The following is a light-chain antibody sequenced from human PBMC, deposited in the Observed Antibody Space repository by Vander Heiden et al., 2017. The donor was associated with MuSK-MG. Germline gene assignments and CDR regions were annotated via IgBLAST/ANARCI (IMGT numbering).Light chain of an antibody. CDR2: LAS. CDR1: QSLLHSTGYNY. V-gene: IGKV2-28*01. J-gene: IGKJ2*02. CDR3: RQALQTPRT. Sequence: DIVMNQSPLSLSVTPGEPASISCRSSQSLLHSTGYNYLDWYMQKPGQSPRLLIFLASNRASGVPDRFSGTGSGTDFTLRIRRVEPEDVGVVYYCRQALQTPRTFGQGTKLELK.